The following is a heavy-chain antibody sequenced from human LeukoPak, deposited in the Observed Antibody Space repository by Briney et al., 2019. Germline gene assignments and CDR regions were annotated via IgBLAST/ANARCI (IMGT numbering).Heavy chain of an antibody. D-gene: IGHD3-9*01. J-gene: IGHJ5*02. V-gene: IGHV3-21*01. CDR1: EFTFSSYS. Sequence: GGSLRLSCAASEFTFSSYSMNWVRQAPGKGLEWVSSISSSSSYIYYADSVKGRFTISRDNAKNSLYLQMNSLRAEDTAVYYCARGKLDWLPNNWFDRWGQGTLVTVSS. CDR2: ISSSSSYI. CDR3: ARGKLDWLPNNWFDR.